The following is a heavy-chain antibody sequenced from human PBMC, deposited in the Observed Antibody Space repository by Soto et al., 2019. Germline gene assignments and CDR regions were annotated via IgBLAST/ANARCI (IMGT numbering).Heavy chain of an antibody. V-gene: IGHV1-18*01. CDR1: GYTFTSYG. CDR2: ISTYNGNT. D-gene: IGHD6-19*01. CDR3: ASPYDIAVAGTNYYYYGMDV. Sequence: GASVKVSCKASGYTFTSYGISWVRQAPGQGLEWMGWISTYNGNTNYAQKHQGRVTMTTDTSTSTDYMEQRSLRSDDTAVYYCASPYDIAVAGTNYYYYGMDVWGQGTTVTVSS. J-gene: IGHJ6*02.